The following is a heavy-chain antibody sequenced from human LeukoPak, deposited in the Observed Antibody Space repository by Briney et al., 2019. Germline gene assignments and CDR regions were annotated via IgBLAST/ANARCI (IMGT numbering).Heavy chain of an antibody. Sequence: GASVKVSCKASGYTFTSYYMHWMRQAPGQGLEWMGIINPSGGSTSYAQKFQGRVTMTRDTSTSTVYMELSSLRSEDTAVYYCARAGDYYDSSGYYLDYWGQGTLVTVSS. J-gene: IGHJ4*02. V-gene: IGHV1-46*01. CDR2: INPSGGST. CDR1: GYTFTSYY. CDR3: ARAGDYYDSSGYYLDY. D-gene: IGHD3-22*01.